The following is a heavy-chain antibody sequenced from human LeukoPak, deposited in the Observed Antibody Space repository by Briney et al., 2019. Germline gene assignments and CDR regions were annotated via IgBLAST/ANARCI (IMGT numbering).Heavy chain of an antibody. Sequence: GGSLRLSCAAPGFTFSSYSMNWVRQAPGKGLEWVSSISSSSSYIYYADSVKGRFTISRDNAKNSLYLQMNSLRAEDTAVYYCARSIAVAGTGGDYWGQGTLVTVSS. V-gene: IGHV3-21*01. D-gene: IGHD6-19*01. J-gene: IGHJ4*02. CDR1: GFTFSSYS. CDR3: ARSIAVAGTGGDY. CDR2: ISSSSSYI.